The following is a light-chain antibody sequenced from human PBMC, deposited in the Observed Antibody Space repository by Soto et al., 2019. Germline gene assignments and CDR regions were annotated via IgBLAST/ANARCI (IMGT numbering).Light chain of an antibody. CDR3: QQYGSAGT. V-gene: IGKV3-20*01. J-gene: IGKJ1*01. CDR2: GAS. CDR1: QSVSNNY. Sequence: EIVMTQSPGTLSPSPGERATLSCRASQSVSNNYLAWYQQKPGQAPRLLIYGASNRATGIPDRFSGCRSGTDVPLTISRLEPEDFAVHYCQQYGSAGTYGQGTKVDIK.